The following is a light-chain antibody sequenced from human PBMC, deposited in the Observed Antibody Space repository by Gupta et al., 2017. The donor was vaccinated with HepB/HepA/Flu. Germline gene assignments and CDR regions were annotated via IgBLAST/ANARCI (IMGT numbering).Light chain of an antibody. V-gene: IGLV1-44*01. J-gene: IGLJ2*01. CDR1: RSNIGSNT. CDR2: SNN. Sequence: QSVLTQPPSAPGTPGQRVTISCSGSRSNIGSNTVNWYQQFPGTAPKLLVYSNNQRPSGVPDRFSGSKSGTSASLAISGLQAEDEADFYCAAWDASLNVVVFGGGTRLTVL. CDR3: AAWDASLNVVV.